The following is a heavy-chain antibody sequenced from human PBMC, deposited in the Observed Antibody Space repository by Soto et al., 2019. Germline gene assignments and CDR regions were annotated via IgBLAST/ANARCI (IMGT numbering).Heavy chain of an antibody. V-gene: IGHV3-23*01. Sequence: EVQLLESGGGLVQPGGSLRLSCAASGFTFSTYAMNWVRQAPGQGLEWVSAICGSGGSPYYADSVKGRFTISRDNSKNTLYLQMSILIAEDTAVDYCAKGTTAELSGCDLLDDWGQGILVTVSS. CDR3: AKGTTAELSGCDLLDD. CDR1: GFTFSTYA. CDR2: ICGSGGSP. J-gene: IGHJ4*02. D-gene: IGHD5-12*01.